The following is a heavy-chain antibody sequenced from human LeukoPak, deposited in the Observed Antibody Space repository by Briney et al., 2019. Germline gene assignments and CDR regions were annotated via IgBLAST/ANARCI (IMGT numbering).Heavy chain of an antibody. CDR2: IYSSGST. CDR3: ARDDPNKYYFDY. V-gene: IGHV4-39*02. J-gene: IGHJ4*02. CDR1: GGSISSSSYY. Sequence: SETLSLTCTVSGGSISSSSYYWGWIRQPPGKGLEGIGKIYSSGSTFYNSSLNSRVTISVDTSKNQFSLKLSSVTAADTAVYYCARDDPNKYYFDYWGQGTLVTVSS. D-gene: IGHD2/OR15-2a*01.